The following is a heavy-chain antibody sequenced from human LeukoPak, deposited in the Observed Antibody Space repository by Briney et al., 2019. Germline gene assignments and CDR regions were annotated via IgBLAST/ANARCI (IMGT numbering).Heavy chain of an antibody. V-gene: IGHV1-69*04. CDR3: ATTDDGGGYQWGDFFDF. CDR2: IIPNLGTT. CDR1: GGTSNSHA. Sequence: SVKVSCKASGGTSNSHAISWVRQAPGQGLEWMGRIIPNLGTTNRAQNFQDRVTLTADKSTNPAYMELTSLTSDDTAVYYCATTDDGGGYQWGDFFDFWGQGTLVTVSS. D-gene: IGHD3-22*01. J-gene: IGHJ4*02.